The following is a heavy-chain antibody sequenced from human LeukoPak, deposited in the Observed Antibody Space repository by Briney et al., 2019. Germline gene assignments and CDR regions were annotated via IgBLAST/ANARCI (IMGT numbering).Heavy chain of an antibody. CDR2: ISSSGSTI. D-gene: IGHD3-22*01. Sequence: GGSLRLSCAASGFTFSSYEMNWDRQAPGKGLEWVSYISSSGSTIYYADSVKGRFTISRDNAKNSLYLQMNSLRAEDTAVYYCARDCGDYYDSSGYSHPGGFDYWGQGTLVTVSS. J-gene: IGHJ4*02. V-gene: IGHV3-48*03. CDR1: GFTFSSYE. CDR3: ARDCGDYYDSSGYSHPGGFDY.